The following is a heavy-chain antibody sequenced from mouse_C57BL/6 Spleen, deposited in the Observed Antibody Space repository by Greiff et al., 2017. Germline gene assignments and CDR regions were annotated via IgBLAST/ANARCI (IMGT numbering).Heavy chain of an antibody. CDR3: ARGAVVPDWYFDV. CDR2: INPNNGGT. J-gene: IGHJ1*03. Sequence: EVQLQQSGPELVKPGASVKISCKASGYTFTDYYMNWVKQSHGKSLEWIGDINPNNGGTSYNQKFKGKATLTVDKSSSTAYMELRSLTSEDSAVYYCARGAVVPDWYFDVWGTGTTVTVSS. V-gene: IGHV1-26*01. D-gene: IGHD1-1*01. CDR1: GYTFTDYY.